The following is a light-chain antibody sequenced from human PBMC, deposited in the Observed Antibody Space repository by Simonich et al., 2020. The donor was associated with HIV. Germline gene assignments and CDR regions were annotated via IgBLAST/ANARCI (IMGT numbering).Light chain of an antibody. Sequence: EVVMTQSPATLSVSPGERATPSCRASQRVSSSYLAWYQQKPGQATRLLIYGASSRATGIPDRFSGSGSGTDFTLTISRLEPEDFAVYYCQQYGSSPPMVLFGQGTKVEIK. V-gene: IGKV3-20*01. CDR3: QQYGSSPPMVL. CDR1: QRVSSSY. CDR2: GAS. J-gene: IGKJ1*01.